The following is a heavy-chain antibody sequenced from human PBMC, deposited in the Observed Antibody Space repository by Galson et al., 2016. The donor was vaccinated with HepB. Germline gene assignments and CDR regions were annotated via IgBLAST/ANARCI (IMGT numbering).Heavy chain of an antibody. CDR2: IDLGGSP. J-gene: IGHJ4*02. CDR3: ARDAYDTQL. V-gene: IGHV4-34*01. CDR1: GGSFSGYS. D-gene: IGHD3-22*01. Sequence: ETLSLTCAVYGGSFSGYSWNWIRQPPGKGLEWIGEIDLGGSPNYNPSLKSRVTISLDKSKNQFSLQLSSVTAADTAGYYCARDAYDTQLWGQGTLVTVSS.